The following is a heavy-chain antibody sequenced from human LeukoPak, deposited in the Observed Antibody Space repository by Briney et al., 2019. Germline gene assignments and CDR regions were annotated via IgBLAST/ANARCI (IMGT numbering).Heavy chain of an antibody. Sequence: ESGPTLVKPTQTLTLTCTFSGFSLSTRGVGVGWIRQPPGKALEWLSLIYWNDDKRYSPSLKSRLTITKDTSKNQVVLTMTNMDPVDTATYYCAHVGSGYDWGHFEYWGQGTLVTVSS. J-gene: IGHJ4*02. CDR2: IYWNDDK. CDR3: AHVGSGYDWGHFEY. V-gene: IGHV2-5*01. CDR1: GFSLSTRGVG. D-gene: IGHD5-12*01.